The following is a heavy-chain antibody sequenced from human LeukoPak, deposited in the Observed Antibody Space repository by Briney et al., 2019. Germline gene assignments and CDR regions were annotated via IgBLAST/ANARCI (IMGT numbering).Heavy chain of an antibody. CDR2: IWYDGSNK. J-gene: IGHJ6*03. D-gene: IGHD5-18*01. CDR3: AKAAIHRVSGYYYYYYMDV. Sequence: GGSLRLSCAASGFTFSNYGMHWVRQAPGKGLEWVAVIWYDGSNKYYADSVKGRFTISRDNSKNTLYLQMNSLRAEDTAVYYCAKAAIHRVSGYYYYYYMDVWGKGTTVTVSS. CDR1: GFTFSNYG. V-gene: IGHV3-30*02.